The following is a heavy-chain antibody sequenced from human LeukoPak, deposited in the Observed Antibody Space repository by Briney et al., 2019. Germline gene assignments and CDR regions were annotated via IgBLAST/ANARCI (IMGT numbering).Heavy chain of an antibody. V-gene: IGHV3-23*01. J-gene: IGHJ4*02. D-gene: IGHD1-14*01. Sequence: GGSLRLSCVASGFTFSSYAMNWVRQAPGKGLEWVSSINGSGDRTYYADSVKGRFTISRDDSKNTLYLQMNSLRAEDTAVYYCAKPARTDYADYWGQGTLVTVSS. CDR3: AKPARTDYADY. CDR2: INGSGDRT. CDR1: GFTFSSYA.